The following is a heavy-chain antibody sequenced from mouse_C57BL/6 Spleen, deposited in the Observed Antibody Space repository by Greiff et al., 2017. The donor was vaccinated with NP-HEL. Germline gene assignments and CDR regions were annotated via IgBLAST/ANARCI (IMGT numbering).Heavy chain of an antibody. CDR1: GFTFSNYW. D-gene: IGHD1-1*01. CDR2: IRLKSDNYAT. CDR3: TGLTVVAPYYAMDY. Sequence: EVMLVESGGGLVQPGGSMKLSCVASGFTFSNYWMNWVRQSPEKGLEWVAQIRLKSDNYATHYAESVKGRFTISRDDSKSSVYLQMNNLRAEDTGIYYCTGLTVVAPYYAMDYWGQGTSVTVSS. V-gene: IGHV6-3*01. J-gene: IGHJ4*01.